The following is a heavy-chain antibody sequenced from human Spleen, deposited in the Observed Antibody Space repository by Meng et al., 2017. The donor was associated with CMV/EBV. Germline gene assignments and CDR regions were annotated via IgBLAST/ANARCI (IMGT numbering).Heavy chain of an antibody. Sequence: LTCTVCGGSISSSSFYWGWIRQPPGKGLEWIGSLYYSGSTYYNPSLKSRVSISVDTSKNEFSLMLDSVTATDTAVYYCARQSYGFDYWGQGTLVTVSS. CDR3: ARQSYGFDY. D-gene: IGHD4-17*01. CDR2: LYYSGST. CDR1: GGSISSSSFY. J-gene: IGHJ4*02. V-gene: IGHV4-39*01.